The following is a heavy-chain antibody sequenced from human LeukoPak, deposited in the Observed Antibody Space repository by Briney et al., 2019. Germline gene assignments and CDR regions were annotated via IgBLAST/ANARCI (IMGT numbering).Heavy chain of an antibody. D-gene: IGHD3-10*01. V-gene: IGHV4-31*03. Sequence: SQTLSLTCTVSGGSISSGGYYWSWIRQHPGKGLEWIGYIYYSGSTYYNPSLKSRVTISVDTSKNQFSLKLSSVTAADTAVYYCARALWFGELSTNNWFDPWGQGTPVTVSS. CDR1: GGSISSGGYY. J-gene: IGHJ5*02. CDR2: IYYSGST. CDR3: ARALWFGELSTNNWFDP.